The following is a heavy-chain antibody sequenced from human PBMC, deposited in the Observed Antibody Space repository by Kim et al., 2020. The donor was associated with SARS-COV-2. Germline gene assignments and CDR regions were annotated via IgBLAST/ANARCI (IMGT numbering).Heavy chain of an antibody. J-gene: IGHJ4*02. Sequence: FQGRVTITADESTSTAYMELSSLRSEDTAVYYCARENGYSSGWYEAYFDYWGQGTLVTVSS. D-gene: IGHD6-19*01. CDR3: ARENGYSSGWYEAYFDY. V-gene: IGHV1-69*01.